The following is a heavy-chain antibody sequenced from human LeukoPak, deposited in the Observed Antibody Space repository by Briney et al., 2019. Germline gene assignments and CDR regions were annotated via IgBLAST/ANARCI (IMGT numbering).Heavy chain of an antibody. J-gene: IGHJ3*02. CDR2: FIPIFGRV. V-gene: IGHV1-69*05. CDR3: ARETGSGIAAAGTSDAFDI. CDR1: GGTFSSYA. D-gene: IGHD6-13*01. Sequence: SVKVSCKSSGGTFSSYALSWVRQAPGQGLEWMGGFIPIFGRVNYAQKFQGRVTITTDEPTSTAYMELRSLRSEDTAVYYCARETGSGIAAAGTSDAFDIWGQGTMVTVSS.